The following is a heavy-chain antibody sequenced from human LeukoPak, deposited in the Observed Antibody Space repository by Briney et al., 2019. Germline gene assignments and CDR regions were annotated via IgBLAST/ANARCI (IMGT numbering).Heavy chain of an antibody. CDR2: MKPNSGNT. Sequence: GASVKVSCKASGYSFSSYEINWVRQATGQGLEWMGWMKPNSGNTEYAQKFQGRVTMSRNTSINTAYMELSSLRSDDTAVHYCARPGAAAGFGHWGQGTLVTVSS. CDR1: GYSFSSYE. D-gene: IGHD6-13*01. V-gene: IGHV1-8*01. J-gene: IGHJ4*02. CDR3: ARPGAAAGFGH.